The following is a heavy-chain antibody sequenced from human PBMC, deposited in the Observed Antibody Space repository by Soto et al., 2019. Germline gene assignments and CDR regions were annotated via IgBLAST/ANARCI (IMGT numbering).Heavy chain of an antibody. CDR2: IGSKAYSYAT. J-gene: IGHJ2*01. CDR3: ASPTIVGGNYWYFDP. CDR1: GFTLSGSN. Sequence: EVQLVESGGGLVQPGGSLKLSCAASGFTLSGSNIHWVRQASGKGLEWVGRIGSKAYSYATLYAASVKGKFTISRDDSKNTAYLQMNSLRTEDTGVYYWASPTIVGGNYWYFDPWGRGTLVTVSS. D-gene: IGHD1-26*01. V-gene: IGHV3-73*02.